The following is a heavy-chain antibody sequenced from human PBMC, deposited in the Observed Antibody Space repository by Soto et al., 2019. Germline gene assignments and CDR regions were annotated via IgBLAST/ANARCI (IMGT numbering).Heavy chain of an antibody. D-gene: IGHD3-3*01. J-gene: IGHJ4*02. V-gene: IGHV3-15*07. Sequence: PSETLSLTCTVSGGSISSYSWTWVRQAPGKGLEWVGRIKSNSEGGAAAYAAPVKGRFTISRDDSEKTLYLQMDSLTTEDTAVYYCTTDANRYHSWIGYTFDYWGQGTPVTVSS. CDR2: IKSNSEGGAA. CDR1: GGSISSYS. CDR3: TTDANRYHSWIGYTFDY.